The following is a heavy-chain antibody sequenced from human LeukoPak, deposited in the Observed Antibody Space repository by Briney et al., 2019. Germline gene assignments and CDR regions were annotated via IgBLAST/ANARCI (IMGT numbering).Heavy chain of an antibody. D-gene: IGHD2-2*01. CDR1: GGSISSGGYS. V-gene: IGHV4-30-2*01. CDR3: ASYQEGAYTYYYGMDV. Sequence: TSETLSLTFTVSGGSISSGGYSWSWIRQPPGKGLGWIGYIYHSGSTYYNPSLKSRVTISVDRSKNQFSLKLSSVTAADTAVYYCASYQEGAYTYYYGMDVWGQGTTVTVSS. CDR2: IYHSGST. J-gene: IGHJ6*02.